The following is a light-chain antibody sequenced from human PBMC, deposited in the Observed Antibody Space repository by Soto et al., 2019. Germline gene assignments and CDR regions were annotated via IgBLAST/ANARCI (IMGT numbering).Light chain of an antibody. CDR1: QNIRAW. CDR2: DAS. CDR3: QQYNNFWT. Sequence: DIQMTQSPPTLSASVGDRVIITCRASQNIRAWLAWYQQKPGKAPKLLIYDASSLQSGVPSRFSGSGSGTEFTLTINSLQPDDFATYYCQQYNNFWTFGQGTKVEIE. V-gene: IGKV1-5*01. J-gene: IGKJ1*01.